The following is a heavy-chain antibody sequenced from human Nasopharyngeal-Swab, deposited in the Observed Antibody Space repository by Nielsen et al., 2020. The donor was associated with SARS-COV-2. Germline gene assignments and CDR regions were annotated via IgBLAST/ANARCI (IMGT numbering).Heavy chain of an antibody. Sequence: GESLKISCAASGFTFRSYAMSWVRQAPGKGLEWVSAISGSGGSTYYADSVKGRFTISRDNSKNTLYLQMNSLRAEDTAVYYCAKDFRNQQRLVDYWGQGTLVTVSS. CDR2: ISGSGGST. CDR1: GFTFRSYA. J-gene: IGHJ4*02. CDR3: AKDFRNQQRLVDY. D-gene: IGHD6-13*01. V-gene: IGHV3-23*01.